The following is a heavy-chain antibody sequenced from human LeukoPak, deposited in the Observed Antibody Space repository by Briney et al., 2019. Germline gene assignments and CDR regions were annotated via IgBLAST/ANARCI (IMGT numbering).Heavy chain of an antibody. CDR2: IYYSGST. CDR3: ARLRPNQKRELLLSHDAFDI. Sequence: SETLSLTYTVSGGSISSYYWSWIRQPPGKGLEWIGYIYYSGSTNYNPSLKSRVTISVDTSKNQFSLKLSSVTAADTAVYYCARLRPNQKRELLLSHDAFDIWGQGTMVTVSS. CDR1: GGSISSYY. J-gene: IGHJ3*02. V-gene: IGHV4-59*08. D-gene: IGHD1-26*01.